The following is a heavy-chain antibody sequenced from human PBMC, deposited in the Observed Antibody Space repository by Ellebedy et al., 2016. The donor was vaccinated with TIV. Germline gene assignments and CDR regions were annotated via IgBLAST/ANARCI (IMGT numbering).Heavy chain of an antibody. V-gene: IGHV3-9*01. CDR1: GFSFHNFG. CDR2: IDYNGDRV. Sequence: GGSLRLSXKASGFSFHNFGMHWVRQAPGKGLQWVAGIDYNGDRVGYEASVRGRFTISRDNAEMSLYLEMTSLRVEDTALYHCVKDINYDSTGYSFDSWGQGAQVTVSS. J-gene: IGHJ4*02. CDR3: VKDINYDSTGYSFDS. D-gene: IGHD3-22*01.